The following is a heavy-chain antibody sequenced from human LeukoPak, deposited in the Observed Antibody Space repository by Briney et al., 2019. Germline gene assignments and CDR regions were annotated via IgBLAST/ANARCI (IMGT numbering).Heavy chain of an antibody. D-gene: IGHD3-16*01. CDR2: ISYDGSNK. Sequence: PGGSLRLSCAASGFTFSSYAMHWVRQAPGKGLEWVAVISYDGSNKYYADSVKGRFTISRDNSKNTLYLQMNSLRAEDTAVYYCAKDIRYYGGGVNWFDPWGQGTLVTVSS. CDR3: AKDIRYYGGGVNWFDP. CDR1: GFTFSSYA. V-gene: IGHV3-30*04. J-gene: IGHJ5*02.